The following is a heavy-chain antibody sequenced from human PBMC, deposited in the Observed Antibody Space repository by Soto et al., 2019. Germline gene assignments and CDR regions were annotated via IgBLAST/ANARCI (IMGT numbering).Heavy chain of an antibody. V-gene: IGHV1-69*13. D-gene: IGHD3-16*02. CDR1: GGTFISYA. CDR2: IIPIWGTA. Sequence: SVKVSCKTSGGTFISYAISWVRQAPGQGLEGMGLIIPIWGTANYGQNFQGRVTSTADASTSTAYMEMRSLRYEDKAVYYCERGGLRLGELSPDAFDLWGQGTMVTVSS. J-gene: IGHJ3*01. CDR3: ERGGLRLGELSPDAFDL.